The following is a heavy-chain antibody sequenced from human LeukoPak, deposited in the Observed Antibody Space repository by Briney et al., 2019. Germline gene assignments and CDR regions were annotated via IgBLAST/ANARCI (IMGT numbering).Heavy chain of an antibody. CDR2: IYYSGST. Sequence: PSETLSLTCTVSGGSISTSSHHWGWIRQPPGKGLEWIGSIYYSGSTYYNPSLKSRVTISVDTSKNQFSLQLSSVTAADTAVYYCATHSSYSLFDYWDQGALVTVSS. CDR3: ATHSSYSLFDY. J-gene: IGHJ4*02. CDR1: GGSISTSSHH. V-gene: IGHV4-39*01. D-gene: IGHD5-18*01.